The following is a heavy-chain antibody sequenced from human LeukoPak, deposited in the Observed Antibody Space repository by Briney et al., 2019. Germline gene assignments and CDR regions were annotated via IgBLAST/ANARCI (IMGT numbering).Heavy chain of an antibody. CDR3: AKDIGDAFDI. CDR2: ISWNSGSI. Sequence: GGSLRLSCAASGFTFDDYAMHWVRQAPGKGLEWVSGISWNSGSIGYADSVKGRFTISRDNAKNSLYLQMNSLRAEDTALYYCAKDIGDAFDIWGQGTMVTVSS. J-gene: IGHJ3*02. V-gene: IGHV3-9*01. CDR1: GFTFDDYA.